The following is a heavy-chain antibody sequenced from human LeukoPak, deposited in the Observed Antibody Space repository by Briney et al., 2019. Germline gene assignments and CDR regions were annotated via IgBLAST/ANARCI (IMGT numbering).Heavy chain of an antibody. J-gene: IGHJ4*02. CDR3: ARDEYGGSYYGYFDY. Sequence: PGGSLRLSCAASGFTFSSYAMHWVRQAPGKGLEWVAVISYDGSNKYYADSVKGRFTISRDNSKNTLYLQMNSLRAEDTAVYYCARDEYGGSYYGYFDYWGQGTLVTVSS. CDR1: GFTFSSYA. CDR2: ISYDGSNK. V-gene: IGHV3-30-3*01. D-gene: IGHD1-26*01.